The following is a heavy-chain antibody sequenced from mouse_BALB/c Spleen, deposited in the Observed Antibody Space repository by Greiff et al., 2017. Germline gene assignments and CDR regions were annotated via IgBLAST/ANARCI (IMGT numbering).Heavy chain of an antibody. CDR3: ARGGLPY. CDR2: ISSGGGST. Sequence: EVKLMESGGGLVKPGGSLKLSCAASGFAFSSYDMSWVRQTPEKRLEWVAYISSGGGSTYYADTVKGRFTISRDNPKNTLFLQMTSLRSEDTAMYYCARGGLPYWGQGTSVTVSS. V-gene: IGHV5-12-1*01. CDR1: GFAFSSYD. D-gene: IGHD5-5*01. J-gene: IGHJ4*01.